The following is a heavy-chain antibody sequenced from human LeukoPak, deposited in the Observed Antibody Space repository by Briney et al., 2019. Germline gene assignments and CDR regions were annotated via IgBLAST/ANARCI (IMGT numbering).Heavy chain of an antibody. V-gene: IGHV4-59*01. CDR1: GGSISSYY. CDR2: IYYSGST. D-gene: IGHD5-18*01. J-gene: IGHJ6*02. Sequence: PSETLSLTCTVSGGSISSYYWSWIRQPPGKGLEWIGYIYYSGSTNYNPSLKSRVTISVDTSKNQFPLKLSSVTAADTAVYYCARDFGYSYARYYYYYGMDVWGQGTTVTVSS. CDR3: ARDFGYSYARYYYYYGMDV.